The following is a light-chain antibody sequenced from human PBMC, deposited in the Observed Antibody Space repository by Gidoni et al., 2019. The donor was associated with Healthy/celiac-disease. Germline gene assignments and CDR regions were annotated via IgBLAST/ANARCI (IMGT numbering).Light chain of an antibody. J-gene: IGKJ3*01. CDR1: QGISSY. Sequence: DIQLTQSPSFLSASVGDRVTITCRASQGISSYLAWYQQKPGKAPKLLIYAASTLQSGVPSRFSGSGSGTEFTLTISSLQPEDFATYYCQQLVGITFXPXTKVDIK. CDR2: AAS. V-gene: IGKV1-9*01. CDR3: QQLVGIT.